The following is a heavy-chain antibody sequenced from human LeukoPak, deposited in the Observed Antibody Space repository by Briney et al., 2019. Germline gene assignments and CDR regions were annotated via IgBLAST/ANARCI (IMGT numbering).Heavy chain of an antibody. CDR3: AREIYSGGAFDI. V-gene: IGHV3-74*01. Sequence: GGSLRLSCAASGFTFSSYWMHWVRQAPGKGLVWVSRINSDGSSTSYADSVKGRFTISRDNAKNTLYLQMNSLRAEDTAVYYCAREIYSGGAFDIWGQGTMVTVSS. CDR1: GFTFSSYW. CDR2: INSDGSST. J-gene: IGHJ3*02. D-gene: IGHD2-15*01.